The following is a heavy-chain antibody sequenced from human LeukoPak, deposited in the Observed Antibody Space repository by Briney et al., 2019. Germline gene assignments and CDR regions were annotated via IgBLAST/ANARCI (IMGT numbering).Heavy chain of an antibody. D-gene: IGHD1-26*01. V-gene: IGHV4-59*01. J-gene: IGHJ4*02. CDR3: ARDCGGSYFFDY. CDR1: GGSISSYY. CDR2: IYYSGST. Sequence: SETLSLTCTVSGGSISSYYWSWIRQPPGKGLEWIGYIYYSGSTNYNPSLKSRVTISVDTSKNQFSLKLSSVTAADTAVYYCARDCGGSYFFDYWGQGTLVTVSS.